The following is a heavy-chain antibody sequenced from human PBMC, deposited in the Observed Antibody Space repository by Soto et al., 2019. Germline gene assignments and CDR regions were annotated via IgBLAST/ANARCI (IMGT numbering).Heavy chain of an antibody. V-gene: IGHV3-74*01. J-gene: IGHJ5*02. CDR3: ARAIYYDSSGHNWFDP. Sequence: VGSLRLSCAASGFTFSSYWMHWVRQARGKGLVWVSRINSDGSSTSYADSVKGRFTISRDNAKNTLYLQMNSLRAEDTAVYYCARAIYYDSSGHNWFDPWGQGTLVTVSS. CDR2: INSDGSST. CDR1: GFTFSSYW. D-gene: IGHD3-22*01.